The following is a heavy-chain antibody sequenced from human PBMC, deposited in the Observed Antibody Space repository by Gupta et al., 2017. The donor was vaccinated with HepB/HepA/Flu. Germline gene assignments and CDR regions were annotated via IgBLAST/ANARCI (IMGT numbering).Heavy chain of an antibody. Sequence: EVQLVESGGGLVQPGGSLRLSCAAPGFTVSSNYMSWVRQAPGKGLEWVSVIYSGGSTYYADSVKGRFTISRDNSKNTLYLQMNSLRAEDTAVYYCARVRGYSYGGGVDYWGQGTLVTVSS. D-gene: IGHD5-18*01. CDR2: IYSGGST. J-gene: IGHJ4*02. CDR1: GFTVSSNY. CDR3: ARVRGYSYGGGVDY. V-gene: IGHV3-66*01.